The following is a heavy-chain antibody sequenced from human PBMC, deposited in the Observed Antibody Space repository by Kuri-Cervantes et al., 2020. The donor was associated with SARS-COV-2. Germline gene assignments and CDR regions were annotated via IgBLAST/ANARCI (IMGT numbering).Heavy chain of an antibody. V-gene: IGHV1-8*02. CDR3: ASTVAGTGVWYFDL. CDR1: GYTFSSYD. J-gene: IGHJ2*01. D-gene: IGHD6-19*01. CDR2: MNPDTGNA. Sequence: ASVKVSCKASGYTFSSYDINWVRQASGQGLEWMGWMNPDTGNAGYAQNFRGRVTMTRDTSISTVYMELSSLRSEDTAVYYCASTVAGTGVWYFDLWGRGTLVTVSS.